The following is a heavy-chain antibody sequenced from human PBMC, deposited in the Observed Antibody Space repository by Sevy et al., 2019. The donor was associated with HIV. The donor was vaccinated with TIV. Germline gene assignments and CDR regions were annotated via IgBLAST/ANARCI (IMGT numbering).Heavy chain of an antibody. CDR2: INEDGSRL. CDR3: ARDRAYSALDY. V-gene: IGHV3-7*01. Sequence: GGSLRLSCVASGFTFSDSWMTWVRQAPGKGLERIAFINEDGSRLGYVDSVRGRFTISRENTKNSLYLQMNSLRAEDTAVYFCARDRAYSALDYWGQGTLDTVSS. D-gene: IGHD5-18*01. CDR1: GFTFSDSW. J-gene: IGHJ4*02.